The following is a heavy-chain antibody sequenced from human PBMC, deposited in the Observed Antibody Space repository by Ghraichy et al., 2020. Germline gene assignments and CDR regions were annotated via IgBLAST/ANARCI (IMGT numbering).Heavy chain of an antibody. J-gene: IGHJ6*02. CDR1: GFTFDDYA. CDR3: AKDIGDTPPDCSGGSCYSYYYYGMDV. D-gene: IGHD2-15*01. CDR2: ISWNSGSI. Sequence: GGSLRLSCAASGFTFDDYAMHWVRQAPGKGLEWVSGISWNSGSIGYADSVKGRFTISRDNAKNSLYLQMNSLRAEDTALYYCAKDIGDTPPDCSGGSCYSYYYYGMDVWGQGTTVTVSS. V-gene: IGHV3-9*01.